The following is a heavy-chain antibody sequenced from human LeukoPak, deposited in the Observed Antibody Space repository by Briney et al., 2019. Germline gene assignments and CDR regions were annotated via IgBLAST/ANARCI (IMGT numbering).Heavy chain of an antibody. CDR2: IYPVDSDT. CDR3: ARHPPCSGGSCYFQGVAFDI. Sequence: GESLKISCKGSGYSFTSYWIGWVRQMPGKGLEWMGIIYPVDSDTRYSPSFQGQVTISADKTISTAYLQWSSLKASDTAMYYCARHPPCSGGSCYFQGVAFDIWGQGTMVTVSS. CDR1: GYSFTSYW. J-gene: IGHJ3*02. D-gene: IGHD2-15*01. V-gene: IGHV5-51*01.